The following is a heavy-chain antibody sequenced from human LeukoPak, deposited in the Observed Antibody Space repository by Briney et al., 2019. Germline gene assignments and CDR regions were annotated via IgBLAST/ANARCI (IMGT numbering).Heavy chain of an antibody. CDR2: INHSGST. V-gene: IGHV4-34*01. J-gene: IGHJ3*02. CDR3: ARGADSYDAFDI. CDR1: GGSFSGYY. Sequence: SETLSLTCAVYGGSFSGYYWSWIREPPGKGLEWIGEINHSGSTNYNPSLKSRVTISVDTSKNQFSLKLSSVTAADTAVYYCARGADSYDAFDIWGQGTMVTVSS. D-gene: IGHD3-10*01.